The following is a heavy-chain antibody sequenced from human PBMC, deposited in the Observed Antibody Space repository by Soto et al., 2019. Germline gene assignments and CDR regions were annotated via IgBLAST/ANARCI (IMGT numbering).Heavy chain of an antibody. V-gene: IGHV1-18*01. CDR3: ARDPVAGTYFDY. CDR1: GYTFASYG. D-gene: IGHD6-19*01. Sequence: QVQLVQSGAEVKMPGASVKVSCKASGYTFASYGISWVRQAPGQGLEWMGWINAYSGNTNYAQKLQGRVTMTTDTSTSTAYMELRSLRSDDTAVFYCARDPVAGTYFDYWGQGTLVTVSS. CDR2: INAYSGNT. J-gene: IGHJ4*02.